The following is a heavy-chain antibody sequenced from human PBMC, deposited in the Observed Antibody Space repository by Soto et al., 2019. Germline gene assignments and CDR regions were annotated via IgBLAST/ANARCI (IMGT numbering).Heavy chain of an antibody. CDR2: IIPIFGTA. J-gene: IGHJ4*02. Sequence: SVKVSCKASGGTFSSYAISWVRQAPGQGLEWMGGIIPIFGTANYAQKFQGRVTITADESTSTAYMELSSLRSEDTAVYYCARNGHFGPHLWGLWGQGTLVTVSS. V-gene: IGHV1-69*13. CDR1: GGTFSSYA. D-gene: IGHD3-16*01. CDR3: ARNGHFGPHLWGL.